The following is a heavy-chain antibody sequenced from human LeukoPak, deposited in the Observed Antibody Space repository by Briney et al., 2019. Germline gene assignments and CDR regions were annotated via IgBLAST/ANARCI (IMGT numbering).Heavy chain of an antibody. CDR1: GYTFTGYY. D-gene: IGHD3-3*02. CDR3: ARGLAFDSLSDIIDV. J-gene: IGHJ6*02. V-gene: IGHV1-2*02. CDR2: INPNSGGT. Sequence: GASVKVSCKASGYTFTGYYMHWVRQAPGQGLEWMGWINPNSGGTNYAQKFQGRVTMTRDTSISTAYMELSRLRSDDTAVYYCARGLAFDSLSDIIDVWGQGTTVTVSS.